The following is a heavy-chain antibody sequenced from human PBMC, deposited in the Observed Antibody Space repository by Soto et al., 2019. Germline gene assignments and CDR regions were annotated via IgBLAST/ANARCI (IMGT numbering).Heavy chain of an antibody. Sequence: QVQLQESGPGLVKPSQTLSLTCTVSGGSISSGDYYWSWIRQPPGKGLEWIGYIYYSGSTYYNPSLKSRVTISVDTSKNQFSLKLSSVPAADTAVYYCARALGGYYGSGSYYCDYWGQGTLVTVSS. CDR1: GGSISSGDYY. CDR2: IYYSGST. D-gene: IGHD3-10*01. J-gene: IGHJ4*02. V-gene: IGHV4-30-4*01. CDR3: ARALGGYYGSGSYYCDY.